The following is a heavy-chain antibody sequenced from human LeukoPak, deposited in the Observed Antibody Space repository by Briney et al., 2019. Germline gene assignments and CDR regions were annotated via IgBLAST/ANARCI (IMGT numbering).Heavy chain of an antibody. CDR2: IYYSGST. CDR3: ARDPAAAGRLNRDY. Sequence: PSETLSLTCTVSGGSISSSSYYWGWIRQPPGRGLEWIGSIYYSGSTYYNPSLKSRVIISVDTSKNQFSLKLSSVTAADTAVYYCARDPAAAGRLNRDYWGQGTLVTVSS. D-gene: IGHD6-13*01. J-gene: IGHJ4*02. CDR1: GGSISSSSYY. V-gene: IGHV4-39*07.